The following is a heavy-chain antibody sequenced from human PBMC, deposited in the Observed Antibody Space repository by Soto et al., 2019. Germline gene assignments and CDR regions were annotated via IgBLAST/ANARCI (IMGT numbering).Heavy chain of an antibody. Sequence: QVHLQESGPGLVEPSGTLSLTCAVSGGSITSTDWWTWVRQPPGKGLEWIGEIYHSGGTNYNPSLISRLTISLHKSNNQFSLRLTSVTAADTAVYFCAILHSTRSNFYGLDVWGPGTTVFVS. V-gene: IGHV4-4*02. CDR2: IYHSGGT. J-gene: IGHJ6*02. CDR3: AILHSTRSNFYGLDV. CDR1: GGSITSTDW. D-gene: IGHD6-13*01.